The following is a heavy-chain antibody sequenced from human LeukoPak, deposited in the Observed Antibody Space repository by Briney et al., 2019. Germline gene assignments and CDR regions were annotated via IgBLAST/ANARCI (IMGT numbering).Heavy chain of an antibody. CDR3: AREGPGYSSGWWGD. D-gene: IGHD6-19*01. CDR2: ISSSSSYI. V-gene: IGHV3-21*01. J-gene: IGHJ4*02. Sequence: GGSLRLSCAASGFTFSSYSMNWVRQAPGKGLEWVSSISSSSSYIYYADSVKGRFTISRDNAKNSLYPQMNSLRAEDTAVYYCAREGPGYSSGWWGDWGQGTLVTVSS. CDR1: GFTFSSYS.